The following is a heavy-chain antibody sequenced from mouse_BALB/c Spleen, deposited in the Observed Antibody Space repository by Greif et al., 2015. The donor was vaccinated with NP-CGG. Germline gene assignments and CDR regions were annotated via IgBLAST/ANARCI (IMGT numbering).Heavy chain of an antibody. CDR3: ARSLYGSSYVDAMDY. J-gene: IGHJ4*01. Sequence: QLQESGPELVKPGASVKVSCKASGYSFTDYNVYWVKQSHGKSLEWIGYIDPYNGGTSYNQKFKGKATLTVDKSSSTAFMHLNSLTSEDSAVYYCARSLYGSSYVDAMDYWGQGTSVTVSS. CDR2: IDPYNGGT. D-gene: IGHD1-1*01. V-gene: IGHV1S135*01. CDR1: GYSFTDYN.